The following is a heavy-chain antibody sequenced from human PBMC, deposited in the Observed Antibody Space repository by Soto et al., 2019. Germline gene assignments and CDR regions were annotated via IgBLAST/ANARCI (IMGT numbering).Heavy chain of an antibody. CDR3: ARCPRYYDILTGYQPHFDY. D-gene: IGHD3-9*01. J-gene: IGHJ4*02. Sequence: SETLSLTCAVYGGSFSGYYWSWIRQPPGKGLEWIGEINHSGSTNYNPSLESRVTISVDTSKNQFSLKLSSVTAADTAVYYCARCPRYYDILTGYQPHFDYWGQGTLVTVSS. CDR2: INHSGST. V-gene: IGHV4-34*01. CDR1: GGSFSGYY.